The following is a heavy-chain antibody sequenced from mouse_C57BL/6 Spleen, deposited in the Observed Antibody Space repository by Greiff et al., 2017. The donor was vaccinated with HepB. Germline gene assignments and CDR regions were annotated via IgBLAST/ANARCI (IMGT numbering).Heavy chain of an antibody. CDR2: IRSKSNNYAT. V-gene: IGHV10-1*01. CDR1: GFSFNTYA. D-gene: IGHD4-1*02. J-gene: IGHJ4*01. CDR3: VRHPQLGLDYYAMDY. Sequence: GGGLVQPKGSLKLSCAASGFSFNTYAMNWVRQAPGKGLEWVARIRSKSNNYATYYADSVKDRFTISRDDSESMLYLQMNNLKTEDTAMYYCVRHPQLGLDYYAMDYWGQGTSVTVSS.